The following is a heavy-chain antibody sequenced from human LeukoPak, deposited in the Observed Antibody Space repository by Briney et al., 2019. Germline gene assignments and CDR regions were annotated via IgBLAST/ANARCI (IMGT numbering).Heavy chain of an antibody. CDR3: ARVFMEVRGVIISRCYYMDV. CDR2: IIPIFGTA. Sequence: ASVKVSCKASGGTFSSYAISWVRQAPGQGLEWMGGIIPIFGTANYAQKFQGRVTITADKSTSTAYMELSSLRSEDTAVYYCARVFMEVRGVIISRCYYMDVWGKGTTVTVSS. J-gene: IGHJ6*03. D-gene: IGHD3-10*01. V-gene: IGHV1-69*06. CDR1: GGTFSSYA.